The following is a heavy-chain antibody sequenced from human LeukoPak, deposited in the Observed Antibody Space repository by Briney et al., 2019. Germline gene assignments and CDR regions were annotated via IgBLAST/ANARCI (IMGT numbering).Heavy chain of an antibody. Sequence: GESLKISCKCSGYTFTTQWIGWVRPMPGKGLEWMGIIYPADSDSRYSPFFQGQVTISADKSISTAYLQWSSLKASDTAMYYCARRYGGYFDYWGQGTLVTVSS. CDR1: GYTFTTQW. CDR3: ARRYGGYFDY. J-gene: IGHJ4*02. V-gene: IGHV5-51*01. CDR2: IYPADSDS. D-gene: IGHD3-10*01.